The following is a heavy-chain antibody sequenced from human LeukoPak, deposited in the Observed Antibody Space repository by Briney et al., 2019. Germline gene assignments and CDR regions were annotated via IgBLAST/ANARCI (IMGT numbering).Heavy chain of an antibody. D-gene: IGHD2-2*02. CDR2: IYTSGST. J-gene: IGHJ3*02. V-gene: IGHV4-61*02. CDR3: ARESLIVVVPAAILFGAFDI. CDR1: GGSISSGSYY. Sequence: SETLSLTCTVSGGSISSGSYYWGWIRQPAGKGLEWIGRIYTSGSTNYNPSLKSRVTISVDTSKNQFSLKLSSVTAADTAVYYCARESLIVVVPAAILFGAFDIWGQGTMVTVSS.